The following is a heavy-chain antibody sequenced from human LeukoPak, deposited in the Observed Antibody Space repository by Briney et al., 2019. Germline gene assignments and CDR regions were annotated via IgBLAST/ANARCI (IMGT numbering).Heavy chain of an antibody. CDR3: AKAGYSYGFYYYYMDV. D-gene: IGHD5-18*01. Sequence: GGSLRLSCATSGFIFINYWLSWVRQAPGKGLVWVSGISGSGRSTYYADSVKGRFTISRDNSKNTLYLQMNSLRAEDTAVYYCAKAGYSYGFYYYYMDVWGKGTTVTVSS. CDR2: ISGSGRST. J-gene: IGHJ6*03. V-gene: IGHV3-23*01. CDR1: GFIFINYW.